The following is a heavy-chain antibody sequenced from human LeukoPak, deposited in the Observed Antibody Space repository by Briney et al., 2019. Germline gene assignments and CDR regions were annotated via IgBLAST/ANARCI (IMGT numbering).Heavy chain of an antibody. CDR1: GYTFTSYY. Sequence: ASVKVSCKASGYTFTSYYMHWVRQAPGQGLEWMGIINPSGGSTSYAQKFQGRVTMTRDTSTSTVYMELSSLRSEDTAVYYCAGGGSYYIYYYYGMDVWGQGTTVTVSS. CDR3: AGGGSYYIYYYYGMDV. CDR2: INPSGGST. D-gene: IGHD1-26*01. J-gene: IGHJ6*02. V-gene: IGHV1-46*01.